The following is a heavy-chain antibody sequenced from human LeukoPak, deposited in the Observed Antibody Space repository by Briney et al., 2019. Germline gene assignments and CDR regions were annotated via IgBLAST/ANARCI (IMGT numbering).Heavy chain of an antibody. CDR3: ARDNSVRDEAWWFNP. CDR2: ISPTGGST. Sequence: ASVKVSCKAFGYTFTNNWMHWVRQAPGQGPGWMGLISPTGGSTAYAQKFQGRVTLTRDMSTSTDYLELSSLRSEDTAVCYCARDNSVRDEAWWFNPWGQGTLVTVSS. J-gene: IGHJ5*02. D-gene: IGHD5-24*01. V-gene: IGHV1-46*01. CDR1: GYTFTNNW.